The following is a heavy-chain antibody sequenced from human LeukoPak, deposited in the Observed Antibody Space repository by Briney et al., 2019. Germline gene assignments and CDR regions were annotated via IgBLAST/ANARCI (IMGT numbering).Heavy chain of an antibody. CDR3: ARESGWYSFDY. D-gene: IGHD6-19*01. J-gene: IGHJ4*02. V-gene: IGHV3-7*01. CDR1: GFTFSNYW. Sequence: GGSLRLSCAASGFTFSNYWMSWVRQAPGKGLEWVANIKQDGSEKYYVDSVKGRFTIPRDNAKNSLYLQMNSLRAEDTAVYYCARESGWYSFDYWGQGTLVTVSS. CDR2: IKQDGSEK.